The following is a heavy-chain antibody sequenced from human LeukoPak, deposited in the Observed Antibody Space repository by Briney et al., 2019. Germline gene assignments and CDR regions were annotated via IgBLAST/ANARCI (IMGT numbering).Heavy chain of an antibody. V-gene: IGHV4-39*01. Sequence: KPSETLSLTCTVSGGSISSSSYYWGWIRQPPGKGLEWIGSIYYSGSTYYNPSLKSRVTISVDTSKNQFSLKLSSVTAADTAVYYCASGNYYYYYMDVWAKGPRSPSP. J-gene: IGHJ6*03. CDR2: IYYSGST. CDR3: ASGNYYYYYMDV. CDR1: GGSISSSSYY.